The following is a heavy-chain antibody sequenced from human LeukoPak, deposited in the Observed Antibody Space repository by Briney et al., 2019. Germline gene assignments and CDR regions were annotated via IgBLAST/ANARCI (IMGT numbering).Heavy chain of an antibody. CDR2: IYYSGST. Sequence: PSQTLSLTCTVSGGSISSGDYNWSWIRQPPGKGLEWIGYIYYSGSTYYNPSLKSRVTISVDTSKNQFSLKLSSVTAADTAVYYCARGSGYYGSGNCDYWGQGTLVTVSS. CDR1: GGSISSGDYN. CDR3: ARGSGYYGSGNCDY. D-gene: IGHD3-10*01. J-gene: IGHJ4*02. V-gene: IGHV4-30-4*01.